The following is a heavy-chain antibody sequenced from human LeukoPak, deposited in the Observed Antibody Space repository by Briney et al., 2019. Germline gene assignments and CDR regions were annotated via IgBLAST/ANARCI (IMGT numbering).Heavy chain of an antibody. D-gene: IGHD6-19*01. V-gene: IGHV4-59*08. Sequence: PSETLSPTCTVSGGSISSYYWSWIRQPPGKGLEWIGYIYYSGRTNYNPSLKSRVTISVDTSKNQFSLKLSSVTAADTAVYYCARRGYSSGWYYFDYWGQGTLVTVSS. CDR2: IYYSGRT. CDR3: ARRGYSSGWYYFDY. CDR1: GGSISSYY. J-gene: IGHJ4*02.